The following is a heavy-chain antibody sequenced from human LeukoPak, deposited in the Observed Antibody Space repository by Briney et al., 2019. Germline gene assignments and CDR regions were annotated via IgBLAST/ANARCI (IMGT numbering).Heavy chain of an antibody. J-gene: IGHJ4*02. CDR3: ARTRDGYNQYYFDY. CDR2: IYHSGST. Sequence: SETLSLTCAVSGGSFSSGGYSWSWIRQPPGTGLEWIGYIYHSGSTYYNPSLKSRVTISVDRSKNQFSLKLSSVTAADTAVYYCARTRDGYNQYYFDYWGQGTLVTVSS. V-gene: IGHV4-30-2*01. D-gene: IGHD5-24*01. CDR1: GGSFSSGGYS.